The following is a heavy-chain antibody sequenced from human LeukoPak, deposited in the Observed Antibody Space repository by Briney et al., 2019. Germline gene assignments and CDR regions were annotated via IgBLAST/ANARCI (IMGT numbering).Heavy chain of an antibody. J-gene: IGHJ4*02. CDR2: IRYNGNNQ. CDR3: AKVGSGDAYYFDY. D-gene: IGHD1-26*01. CDR1: GFTFNNYG. Sequence: GGSLRLSCAASGFTFNNYGMHWVRQAPGKGLEWVAFIRYNGNNQYYADSVKGRFTISRDNSKNTLYLQMNSLRAEDTAVYYCAKVGSGDAYYFDYWGQGTLVTVSS. V-gene: IGHV3-30*02.